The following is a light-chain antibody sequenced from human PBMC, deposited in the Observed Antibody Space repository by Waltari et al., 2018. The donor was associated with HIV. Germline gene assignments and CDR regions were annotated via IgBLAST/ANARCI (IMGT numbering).Light chain of an antibody. CDR3: SSYTSSSTLYVV. CDR2: DVS. J-gene: IGLJ2*01. Sequence: QSALTQPASVSGSPGQSITISCTGTSSDVGGYNYVSWYQQHPGKAPKLMIYDVSYRHSGVSNRFSGSKSGNPASLTISGLQAEDEADYYCSSYTSSSTLYVVFGGGTKLTVL. V-gene: IGLV2-14*01. CDR1: SSDVGGYNY.